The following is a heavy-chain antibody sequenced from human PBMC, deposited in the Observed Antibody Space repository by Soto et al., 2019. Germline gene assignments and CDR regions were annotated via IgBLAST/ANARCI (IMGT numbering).Heavy chain of an antibody. CDR1: GGSVTSGTYF. Sequence: SETLSLTCTVSGGSVTSGTYFWNWVRQPPGKGLEWIGYISYSGNTDYNPSLKSRATISVDTSKTQFSLKLTSLTAEDTAVYYCGRRNSGGNWFDPWGPGPLVTVSS. J-gene: IGHJ5*02. CDR3: GRRNSGGNWFDP. V-gene: IGHV4-61*01. D-gene: IGHD4-17*01. CDR2: ISYSGNT.